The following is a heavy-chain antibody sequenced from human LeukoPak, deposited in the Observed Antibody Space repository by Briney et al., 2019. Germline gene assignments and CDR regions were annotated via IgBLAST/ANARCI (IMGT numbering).Heavy chain of an antibody. J-gene: IGHJ4*02. CDR1: GGSISSSDYY. V-gene: IGHV4-39*01. CDR3: ASYLRGSYFDY. Sequence: PSETLSLTCIVSGGSISSSDYYWGWIRQPPGKGLEWIVTINYSGSTYYSSSIKSRVTISVVTFKNQFSLRLTSVTATDTAVYYCASYLRGSYFDYWGQGTLVTVSS. CDR2: INYSGST. D-gene: IGHD3-16*01.